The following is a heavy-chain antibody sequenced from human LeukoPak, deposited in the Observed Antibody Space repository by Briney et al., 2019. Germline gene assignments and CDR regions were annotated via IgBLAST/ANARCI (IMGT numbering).Heavy chain of an antibody. Sequence: AAVKVSCKASGYTFTGYYMHWVRQPPGQGLEWMGWINPNSGGTNYVQKFPGRVTITRDTSNSTAYMELSRQSASDSDVSFCARSEDSGSLYFDYWVRGTLVTVSS. V-gene: IGHV1-2*02. J-gene: IGHJ4*02. CDR3: ARSEDSGSLYFDY. D-gene: IGHD3-10*01. CDR1: GYTFTGYY. CDR2: INPNSGGT.